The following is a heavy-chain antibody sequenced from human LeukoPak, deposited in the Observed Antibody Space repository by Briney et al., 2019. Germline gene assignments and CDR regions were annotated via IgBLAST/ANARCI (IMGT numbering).Heavy chain of an antibody. CDR2: INPNSGGT. V-gene: IGHV1-2*02. J-gene: IGHJ6*02. D-gene: IGHD5-18*01. CDR1: GYTFTGYY. Sequence: ASVKVSCKASGYTFTGYYMHWVRQAPGRGLEWMGWINPNSGGTNYAQKFQGRVTMTRDKSISTAYMELSRLRSDDPAVYYCARAGPRFVDTVNYYYYGMDVWGQGTTVTVSS. CDR3: ARAGPRFVDTVNYYYYGMDV.